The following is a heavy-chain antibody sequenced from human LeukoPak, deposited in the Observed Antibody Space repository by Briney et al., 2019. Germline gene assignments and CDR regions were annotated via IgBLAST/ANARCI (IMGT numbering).Heavy chain of an antibody. J-gene: IGHJ4*02. CDR2: ISYDGSNK. V-gene: IGHV3-30*18. CDR3: AKDHSSSYFDY. D-gene: IGHD6-13*01. CDR1: GFTFSSYG. Sequence: GRSLRLSCAASGFTFSSYGMHWVRQAPGKGLEWVAVISYDGSNKYYADSVKGRFTISRDNSKNTLYLQMNSLRAEDTAVYHCAKDHSSSYFDYWGQGTLVTVSS.